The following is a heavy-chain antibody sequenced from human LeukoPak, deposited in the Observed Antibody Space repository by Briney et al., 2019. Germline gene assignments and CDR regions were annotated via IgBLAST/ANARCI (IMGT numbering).Heavy chain of an antibody. Sequence: HPGGSLRLSCVASGFIFSDYDMHWVRQAPGKGLEWVSRIGTGVDTHFSDSVKGRFAISRDNARNSLYLQINCLRAEDTAIYYCARDRRADYGRNNDAFDLWGHGTVVTVSS. D-gene: IGHD4-17*01. J-gene: IGHJ3*01. CDR2: IGTGVDT. CDR1: GFIFSDYD. CDR3: ARDRRADYGRNNDAFDL. V-gene: IGHV3-13*01.